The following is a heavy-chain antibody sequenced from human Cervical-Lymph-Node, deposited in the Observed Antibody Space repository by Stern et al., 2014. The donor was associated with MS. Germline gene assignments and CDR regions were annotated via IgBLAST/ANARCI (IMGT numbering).Heavy chain of an antibody. J-gene: IGHJ3*01. CDR2: SISGNGQP. CDR3: ARDSGGGVMWF. V-gene: IGHV1-3*01. Sequence: VQLVESGAEVRKPGASVKVSCKTSGYSFSSYAMHWVRQAPGQGLEWMGWSISGNGQPKYSQRFEGRVAITRDTAAKIVYLELNNLTSEDTAIYFCARDSGGGVMWFWGQGSMVTVSS. D-gene: IGHD3-16*01. CDR1: GYSFSSYA.